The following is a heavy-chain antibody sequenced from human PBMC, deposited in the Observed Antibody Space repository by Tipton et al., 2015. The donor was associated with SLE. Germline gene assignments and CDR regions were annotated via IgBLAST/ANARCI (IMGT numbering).Heavy chain of an antibody. CDR1: GSSITNGYY. J-gene: IGHJ3*01. D-gene: IGHD6-13*01. CDR2: IYHSGNT. Sequence: TLSLTCAVSGSSITNGYYWGGIRQPPGKGLEWIGSIYHSGNTYYTPPLKNRVTISIDTSKNQFSLKLTPLTAADSAVYFCARDREFLWYETVGDAFEHWGQGKMVTVSS. CDR3: ARDREFLWYETVGDAFEH. V-gene: IGHV4-38-2*02.